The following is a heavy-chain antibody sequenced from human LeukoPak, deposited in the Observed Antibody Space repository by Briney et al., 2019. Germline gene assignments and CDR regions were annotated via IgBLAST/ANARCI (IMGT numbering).Heavy chain of an antibody. J-gene: IGHJ4*02. CDR3: ARGVNYYYDSSGHWSLFDY. Sequence: GGSLRLSCAASGFTFSSYAMSWVRQAPGKGLEWVSVIYSGGSTYYADSVKGRFTISRDNSKNTLYLQMNSLRAEDTAVYYCARGVNYYYDSSGHWSLFDYWGQGTLVTVSS. CDR2: IYSGGST. D-gene: IGHD3-22*01. CDR1: GFTFSSYA. V-gene: IGHV3-66*01.